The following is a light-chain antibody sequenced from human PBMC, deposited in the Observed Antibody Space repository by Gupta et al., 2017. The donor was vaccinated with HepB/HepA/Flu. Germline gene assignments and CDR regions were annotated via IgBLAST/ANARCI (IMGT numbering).Light chain of an antibody. CDR1: QTFLYSSYNMNY. CDR2: CAS. J-gene: IGKJ1*01. CDR3: QQYYSSPPT. V-gene: IGKV4-1*01. Sequence: DIVLTQSTDSMAVSLGERATVNCKSSQTFLYSSYNMNYLAWYQQKPVQSPKLCIYCASTRESGVPDRFSGSGSGTDFTLTISSLQAEDVAVYYCQQYYSSPPTFGQGTKVEIK.